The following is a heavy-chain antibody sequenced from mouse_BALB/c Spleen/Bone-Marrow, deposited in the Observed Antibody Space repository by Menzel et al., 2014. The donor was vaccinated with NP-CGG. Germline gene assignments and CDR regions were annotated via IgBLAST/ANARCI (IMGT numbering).Heavy chain of an antibody. CDR3: ANYDYGWYFDV. CDR1: GFNIKDTY. V-gene: IGHV14-3*02. Sequence: EVMLVESGAELVKPGASVKLSCTASGFNIKDTYMHWVEQRPEQGLEWIGRIDPANGNTKYDPKFQGKATITADTSSNTAYLQLSSLTSEDTAVYYCANYDYGWYFDVWGAGTTVTVSS. J-gene: IGHJ1*01. CDR2: IDPANGNT. D-gene: IGHD2-4*01.